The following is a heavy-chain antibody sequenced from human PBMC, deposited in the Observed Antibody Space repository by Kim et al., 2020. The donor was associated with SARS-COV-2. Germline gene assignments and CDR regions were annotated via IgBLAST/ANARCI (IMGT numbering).Heavy chain of an antibody. V-gene: IGHV3-64D*06. CDR3: HLYYDSSGYYYVGYYYYGMDV. J-gene: IGHJ6*02. CDR1: GFTFSSYA. CDR2: ISSNGAST. D-gene: IGHD3-22*01. Sequence: GGSLRPSCSVSGFTFSSYAMHWVRPAPGKGLEYVSAISSNGASTNYADSVKGRFTISRDNSKNTLYLQMSSLRAEDTAVYYCHLYYDSSGYYYVGYYYYGMDVWGQGITVTVSS.